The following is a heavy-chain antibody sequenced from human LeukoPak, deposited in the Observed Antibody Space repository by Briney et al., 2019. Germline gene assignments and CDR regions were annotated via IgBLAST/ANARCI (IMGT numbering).Heavy chain of an antibody. CDR2: IKQDGSEK. V-gene: IGHV3-7*01. J-gene: IGHJ4*02. Sequence: GGSLRLSCAASGCTFRSDWMSWVRQALGKGLEGVANIKQDGSEKYYVDSVKGRFTISRDHAKNSLYLQMNSLRAEDTAVYYCARVKVRDGYPFAYWGQGTLVTVSS. CDR1: GCTFRSDW. D-gene: IGHD5-24*01. CDR3: ARVKVRDGYPFAY.